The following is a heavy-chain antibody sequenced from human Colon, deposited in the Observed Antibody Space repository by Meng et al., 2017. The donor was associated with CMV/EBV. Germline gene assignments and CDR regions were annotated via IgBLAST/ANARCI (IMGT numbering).Heavy chain of an antibody. V-gene: IGHV1-46*01. D-gene: IGHD6-6*01. CDR3: ARGGKASKASSSSMTAQLSGYYGMDV. Sequence: ASVKVSCKASGYTFTSYYIHWARQAPGQGLEWMGIINPSGGSTSYAQKFQGRVTMTRDTSTSTVYMELSSLRSEDTAVYYCARGGKASKASSSSMTAQLSGYYGMDVWGQGTTVTVSS. CDR2: INPSGGST. CDR1: GYTFTSYY. J-gene: IGHJ6*02.